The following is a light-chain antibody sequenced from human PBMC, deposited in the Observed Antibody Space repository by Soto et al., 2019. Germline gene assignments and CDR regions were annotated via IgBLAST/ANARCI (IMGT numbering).Light chain of an antibody. Sequence: EVVMTQSPATLSVSPGERATLSCRASQSVGTNLAWYQQQPGQAPRLLIYGASIRATGLPARFSGSGSGTEFALSISSLQSYDFATYYCQHSNVWWTFGQGTKVEVK. J-gene: IGKJ1*01. V-gene: IGKV3-15*01. CDR3: QHSNVWWT. CDR1: QSVGTN. CDR2: GAS.